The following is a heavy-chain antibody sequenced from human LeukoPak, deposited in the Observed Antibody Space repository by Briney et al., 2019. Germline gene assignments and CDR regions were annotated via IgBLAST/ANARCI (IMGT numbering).Heavy chain of an antibody. Sequence: GGSLRLSCAASGFTFSSYWMSWVRQAPGKGLEWVANMNQDGSEKYYVDSVKGRFTISRDNAKNSLYLQMNGLRAGDTAAYYCARGAYTYVYWGQGTLVTVSS. J-gene: IGHJ4*02. V-gene: IGHV3-7*05. D-gene: IGHD5-18*01. CDR2: MNQDGSEK. CDR3: ARGAYTYVY. CDR1: GFTFSSYW.